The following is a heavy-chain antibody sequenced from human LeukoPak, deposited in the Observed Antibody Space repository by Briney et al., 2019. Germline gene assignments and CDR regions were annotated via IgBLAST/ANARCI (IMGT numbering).Heavy chain of an antibody. D-gene: IGHD3-10*01. V-gene: IGHV1-69*13. CDR3: ARTYYYGSGRLGSFDY. Sequence: SVKVSCKASGGTFSSYAISWVRQAPGQGFEWMGGIIPIFGTANYAQKFQGRVTITADESTSTAYMELSSLRSEDTAVYYCARTYYYGSGRLGSFDYWGQGTLVTVSS. CDR1: GGTFSSYA. J-gene: IGHJ4*02. CDR2: IIPIFGTA.